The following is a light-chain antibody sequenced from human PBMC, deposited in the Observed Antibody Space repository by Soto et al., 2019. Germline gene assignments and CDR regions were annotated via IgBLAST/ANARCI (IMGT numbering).Light chain of an antibody. V-gene: IGKV1-27*01. CDR3: QKYNSDPSYT. Sequence: DIQMTQSPSSLSASVGDRVTITCRASQGISNYLAWYQQKPRKVPKLLIYAASTLQSGVPSRFSGSGSGTDFTLTISSLQPEDVATYYCQKYNSDPSYTLGQGTKLEMK. J-gene: IGKJ2*01. CDR2: AAS. CDR1: QGISNY.